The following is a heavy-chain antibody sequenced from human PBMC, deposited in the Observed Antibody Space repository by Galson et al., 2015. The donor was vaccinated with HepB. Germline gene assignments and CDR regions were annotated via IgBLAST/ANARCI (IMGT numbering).Heavy chain of an antibody. D-gene: IGHD2-2*01. CDR2: INRGGNDK. V-gene: IGHV3-7*01. CDR3: ARDLDIVGVSNMHYDALAI. CDR1: EFTFSTYW. J-gene: IGHJ3*02. Sequence: SLRLSCAASEFTFSTYWMTWVRQAPGKGLEWVANINRGGNDKYYGDSVKGRFTISSDNTKNSLYLQMNSLRADDTAIYYCARDLDIVGVSNMHYDALAIWGQGTMVTVSS.